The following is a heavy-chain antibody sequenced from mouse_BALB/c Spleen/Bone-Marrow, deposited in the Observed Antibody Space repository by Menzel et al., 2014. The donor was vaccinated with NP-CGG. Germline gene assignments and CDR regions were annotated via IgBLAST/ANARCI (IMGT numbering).Heavy chain of an antibody. Sequence: QVQLQQPGAELVKPGASVKLSCKASDYSFTNYWMHWVKQRPGQGLEWIGMIHPSDSETRLNQKFQDKATLTVDKSSSTAYMQLSSPTSEDSAVYYCARGCSGGWCFDVWGAGTTVTVSS. CDR2: IHPSDSET. V-gene: IGHV1-74*01. CDR1: DYSFTNYW. J-gene: IGHJ1*01. D-gene: IGHD3-3*01. CDR3: ARGCSGGWCFDV.